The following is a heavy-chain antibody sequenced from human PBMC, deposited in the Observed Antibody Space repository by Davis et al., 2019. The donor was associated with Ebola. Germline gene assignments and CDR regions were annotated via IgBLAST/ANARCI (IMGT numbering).Heavy chain of an antibody. J-gene: IGHJ6*02. CDR2: ISSSSSYI. D-gene: IGHD2-2*01. CDR3: AQSYCSSTSCYRYYYYGMDV. Sequence: PGGSLRLSCAASGFTFSSYWMSWVRQAPGKGLEWVSSISSSSSYIYYADSVKGRFTISRDNATNSLYLQMNSLRAEDTAVYYCAQSYCSSTSCYRYYYYGMDVWGQGTTVTVSS. CDR1: GFTFSSYW. V-gene: IGHV3-21*01.